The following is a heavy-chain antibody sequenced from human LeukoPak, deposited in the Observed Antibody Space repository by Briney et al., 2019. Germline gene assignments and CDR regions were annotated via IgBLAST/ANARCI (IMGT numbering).Heavy chain of an antibody. CDR2: INPNRGGT. Sequence: ASVKVSSKASGYTFTGYYMHWARQAPGQGREWMGRINPNRGGTNYVQKFQGRVTMIRDTSISTAYMELSRLRSDDKAVYYRARERDSITFGGVIANYFDYWGQGTLVTVSS. CDR1: GYTFTGYY. D-gene: IGHD3-16*02. CDR3: ARERDSITFGGVIANYFDY. V-gene: IGHV1-2*06. J-gene: IGHJ4*02.